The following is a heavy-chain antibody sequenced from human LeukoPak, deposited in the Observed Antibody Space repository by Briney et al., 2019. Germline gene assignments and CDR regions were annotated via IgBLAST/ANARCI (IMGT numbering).Heavy chain of an antibody. D-gene: IGHD4-17*01. V-gene: IGHV1-2*02. CDR2: INPNSGGT. J-gene: IGHJ3*02. Sequence: GASVKVSCKASVYTFTVYFMHWVRQAPGQGLEWMGWINPNSGGTNYAQKLQGRVTMTTDTPTSTAYMELRSLRSDDTAVYYCARVGTVNHAFDIWGQGTMVTVSS. CDR3: ARVGTVNHAFDI. CDR1: VYTFTVYF.